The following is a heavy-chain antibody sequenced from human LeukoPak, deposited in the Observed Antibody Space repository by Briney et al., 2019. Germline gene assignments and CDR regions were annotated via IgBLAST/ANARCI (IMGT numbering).Heavy chain of an antibody. J-gene: IGHJ4*02. CDR3: ARGTLERRPFDY. D-gene: IGHD1-1*01. Sequence: GGSLRLSCAASGFTFSSYAMSWVRQAPGKGLEWVSAISGSGGSTYYADSVKGRFTISRDNAKNSLYLQMNSLRAEDTAVYYCARGTLERRPFDYWGQGTLVTVSS. CDR1: GFTFSSYA. V-gene: IGHV3-23*01. CDR2: ISGSGGST.